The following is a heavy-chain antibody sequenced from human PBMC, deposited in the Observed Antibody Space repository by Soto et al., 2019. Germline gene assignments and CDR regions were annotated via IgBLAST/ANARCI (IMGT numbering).Heavy chain of an antibody. CDR3: ARGTQVTKELPYSFDY. Sequence: QVQLQQWGAGLLKPSETLSLTCAVYGGSFSGYYWSWIRQPPGKGLEWIGEINHSGSTNYNPSLKSLVTMSVDTSKNQFSLKLGSVTAADTAVYYCARGTQVTKELPYSFDYWGQGTLVTVSS. CDR2: INHSGST. V-gene: IGHV4-34*01. D-gene: IGHD1-7*01. J-gene: IGHJ4*02. CDR1: GGSFSGYY.